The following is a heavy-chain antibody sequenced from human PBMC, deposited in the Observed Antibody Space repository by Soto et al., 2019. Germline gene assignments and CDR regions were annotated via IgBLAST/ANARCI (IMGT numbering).Heavy chain of an antibody. Sequence: QVQLQESGPGLVKPSGTLSLTCAVSGGSISSSNWWCWVRQPPGKGLGWIGEIYHSGSTNYNPSLKSRVTISVDKSKNAFSLKLSSVPAADTAVYFCARGVVVAATWFDPWGQGILVTVSS. CDR1: GGSISSSNW. CDR3: ARGVVVAATWFDP. V-gene: IGHV4-4*02. D-gene: IGHD2-15*01. CDR2: IYHSGST. J-gene: IGHJ5*02.